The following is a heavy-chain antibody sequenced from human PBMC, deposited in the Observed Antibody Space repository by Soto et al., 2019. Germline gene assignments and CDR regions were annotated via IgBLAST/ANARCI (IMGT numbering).Heavy chain of an antibody. V-gene: IGHV3-33*01. D-gene: IGHD3-22*01. CDR1: GFTFSSYG. CDR2: IWYDGSNK. J-gene: IGHJ6*02. CDR3: ARSPYYYDSSGWPIYYGMDV. Sequence: SGGGVVQPGRSLRLSCAASGFTFSSYGMHWVRQAPGKGLEWVAVIWYDGSNKYYADSVKGRFTISRDNSKNTLYLQMNSLRAEDTAVYYCARSPYYYDSSGWPIYYGMDVWGQGTTVTVSS.